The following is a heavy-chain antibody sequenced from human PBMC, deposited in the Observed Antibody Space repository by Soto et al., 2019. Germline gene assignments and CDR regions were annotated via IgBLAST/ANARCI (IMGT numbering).Heavy chain of an antibody. J-gene: IGHJ4*02. V-gene: IGHV3-30*18. CDR3: AKGSSSCWYGDY. CDR1: GFTFSSYG. D-gene: IGHD6-19*01. Sequence: QVQLVESGGGVVQPGRSLRLSCAASGFTFSSYGMHWVRQATGKGLECVAVISYNGSNKYYADSVKGRFTISRDNSKNSLYLQINSSRAEDTAVYYCAKGSSSCWYGDYWGQGTLVTVSS. CDR2: ISYNGSNK.